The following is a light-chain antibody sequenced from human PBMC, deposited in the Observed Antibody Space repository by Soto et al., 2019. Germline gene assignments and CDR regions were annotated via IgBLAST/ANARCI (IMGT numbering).Light chain of an antibody. CDR1: QSVSSY. V-gene: IGKV3-11*01. CDR2: DAS. J-gene: IGKJ1*01. CDR3: QQRSNW. Sequence: ILLTPSPATLAFSPGEIATLSCRASQSVSSYLAWYQQKPGQAPRLLIYDASNRATGIPARFSGSGSGTDFTLTISSLEPEDFAVYYCQQRSNWFGQGTKVDIK.